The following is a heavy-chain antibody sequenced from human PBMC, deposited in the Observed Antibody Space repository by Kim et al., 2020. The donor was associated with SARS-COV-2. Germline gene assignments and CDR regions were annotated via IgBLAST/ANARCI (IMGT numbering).Heavy chain of an antibody. Sequence: GGSLRLSCAASGFTFSSYAMSWVRQAPGKGLEWVSAISGSGGSTYYADSVKGRFTISRDNSKNTLYLQMNSLRAEDTAVYYCANARGGGQWLPRSGYYFDYWGQGTLVTVSS. CDR3: ANARGGGQWLPRSGYYFDY. CDR1: GFTFSSYA. V-gene: IGHV3-23*01. D-gene: IGHD6-19*01. J-gene: IGHJ4*02. CDR2: ISGSGGST.